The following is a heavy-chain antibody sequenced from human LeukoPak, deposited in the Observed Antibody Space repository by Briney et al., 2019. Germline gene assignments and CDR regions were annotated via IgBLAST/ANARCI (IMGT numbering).Heavy chain of an antibody. J-gene: IGHJ4*02. Sequence: PGGSLTLSCVASRFTFSHFGMHWVRQAPGKGLEWVAVIWSDATNQYYADSVKGRFTISRDNSRNTVFLQMNNLRVEESAVYSCAKDAQRGFDYSNSLESWGQGTLVTVSS. V-gene: IGHV3-33*06. CDR1: RFTFSHFG. CDR3: AKDAQRGFDYSNSLES. CDR2: IWSDATNQ. D-gene: IGHD4-11*01.